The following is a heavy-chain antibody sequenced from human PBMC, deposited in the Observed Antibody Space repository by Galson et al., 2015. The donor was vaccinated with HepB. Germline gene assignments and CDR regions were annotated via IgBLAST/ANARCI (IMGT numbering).Heavy chain of an antibody. J-gene: IGHJ4*02. CDR2: IIPIFGTA. CDR1: GGTFSSYA. Sequence: SVKVSCKASGGTFSSYAISWVRQAPGQGLEWMGGIIPIFGTANYAQKFQGRVTITADESTSTAYMELSSLRSEDTAVYYCARFASYYDSSGYYPGYFDYWGQGTLVTASS. D-gene: IGHD3-22*01. CDR3: ARFASYYDSSGYYPGYFDY. V-gene: IGHV1-69*13.